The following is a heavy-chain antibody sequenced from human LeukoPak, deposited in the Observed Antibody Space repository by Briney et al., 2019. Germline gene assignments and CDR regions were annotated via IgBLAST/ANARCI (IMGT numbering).Heavy chain of an antibody. D-gene: IGHD2-15*01. Sequence: GGSLRPSCAASGFTFSSYTFSTYAMSWVRQAPGKGLEWVSAVSGSGVSTYYADSVKGRFTISRDNSKNTLYLQMNGLRAEDTAVYYCAKGVEDSGIYYYYYMDVWGKGTTVTVSS. CDR3: AKGVEDSGIYYYYYMDV. V-gene: IGHV3-23*01. CDR2: VSGSGVST. CDR1: GFTFSSYTFSTYA. J-gene: IGHJ6*03.